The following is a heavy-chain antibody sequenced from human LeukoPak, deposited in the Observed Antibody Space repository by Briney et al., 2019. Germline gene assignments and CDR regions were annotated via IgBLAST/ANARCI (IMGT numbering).Heavy chain of an antibody. V-gene: IGHV1-18*01. J-gene: IGHJ6*03. CDR3: AREKRGYCSSTSCYSPPYYYYYMDV. D-gene: IGHD2-2*02. Sequence: GASVKVSCKASGYTFTTYGINWVRQAPGQGLEWLGWISTYNGNTNYAQKLQGRVTMTTDTSTSTAYMELRSLRSDDTAVYYCAREKRGYCSSTSCYSPPYYYYYMDVWGQGTTVTVSS. CDR2: ISTYNGNT. CDR1: GYTFTTYG.